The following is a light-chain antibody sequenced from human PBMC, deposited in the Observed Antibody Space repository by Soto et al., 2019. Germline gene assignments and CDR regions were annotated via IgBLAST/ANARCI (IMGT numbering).Light chain of an antibody. CDR2: GAS. Sequence: EIVLTQSPGTLSLSPGERATLSCRASQSVTSSYLAWYQQKPGQAPRLLIYGASSRATGIPDRFSGSGSGTDFTLTISRLEPEDFAVYYCQLSGSSLMYTFGQGTKLEIK. J-gene: IGKJ2*01. V-gene: IGKV3-20*01. CDR3: QLSGSSLMYT. CDR1: QSVTSSY.